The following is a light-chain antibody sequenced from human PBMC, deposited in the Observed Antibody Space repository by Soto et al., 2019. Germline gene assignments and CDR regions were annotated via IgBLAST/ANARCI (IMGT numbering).Light chain of an antibody. CDR1: QSISSD. CDR3: QQRSDWPVT. J-gene: IGKJ5*01. V-gene: IGKV1-39*01. CDR2: AAS. Sequence: IQMTQSPSALSASVGDRVTITCRASQSISSDLNWYQQKPGTAPKLLIYAASSLHSGVPARCSGSGSGTDFTLTIGSLEPEDFAVDYCQQRSDWPVTFGQGTRLEI.